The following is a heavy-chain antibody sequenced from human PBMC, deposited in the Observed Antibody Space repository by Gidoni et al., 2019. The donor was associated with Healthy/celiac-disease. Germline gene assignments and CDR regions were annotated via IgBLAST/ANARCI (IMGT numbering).Heavy chain of an antibody. CDR1: GVTCSSYW. D-gene: IGHD6-13*01. V-gene: IGHV3-7*03. CDR3: ARATSSIAAAGTGDY. J-gene: IGHJ4*02. Sequence: EVQLVESGGGLVQPGGSRRRSCAASGVTCSSYWMSWVRQAPGKGLEWVANIKQDGSEKYYVDSVKGRFTISRDNAKNSLYLQMNSLRAEDTAVYYCARATSSIAAAGTGDYWGQGTLVTVSS. CDR2: IKQDGSEK.